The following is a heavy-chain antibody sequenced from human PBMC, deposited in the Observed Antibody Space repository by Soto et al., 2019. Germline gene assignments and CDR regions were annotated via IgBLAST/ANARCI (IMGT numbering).Heavy chain of an antibody. J-gene: IGHJ4*02. D-gene: IGHD3-16*02. V-gene: IGHV5-51*01. Sequence: GESAKMCYKGSGSGFTSYCICWVRQMTGKGLEWMGIIYPGDSDTRYSPSFQGQVTISADKSTSTAYLQWSSLKASDTDMYYCARRFGGVIVTWGKGTLVTVSS. CDR2: IYPGDSDT. CDR3: ARRFGGVIVT. CDR1: GSGFTSYC.